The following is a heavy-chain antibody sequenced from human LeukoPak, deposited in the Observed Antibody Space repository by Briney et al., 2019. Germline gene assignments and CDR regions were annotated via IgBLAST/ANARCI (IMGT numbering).Heavy chain of an antibody. CDR2: IKEKTDGGTT. Sequence: GGSLRLSCAASGFTVSNVWMTWVRQASGKGLEWVGRIKEKTDGGTTDYAAPVKGRFTISRDDSKNTLYLQMNSLKTEDTAVYYCNSTLGYWGQGTLVTVSS. V-gene: IGHV3-15*01. D-gene: IGHD3-16*01. J-gene: IGHJ4*02. CDR1: GFTVSNVW. CDR3: NSTLGY.